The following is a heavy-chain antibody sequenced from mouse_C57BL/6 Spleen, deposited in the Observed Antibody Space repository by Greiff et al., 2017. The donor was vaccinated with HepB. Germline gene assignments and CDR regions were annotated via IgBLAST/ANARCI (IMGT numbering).Heavy chain of an antibody. CDR2: ISDGGSYT. J-gene: IGHJ4*01. CDR1: GFTFSSYA. Sequence: VQRVESGGGLVKPGGSLKLSCAASGFTFSSYAMSWVRQTPEKRLEWVATISDGGSYTYYPDNVKGRFTISRDNAKNNLYLQMSHLKSEDTAMYYCARDSYYSNYEDAMDYWGQGTSVTVSS. CDR3: ARDSYYSNYEDAMDY. D-gene: IGHD2-5*01. V-gene: IGHV5-4*01.